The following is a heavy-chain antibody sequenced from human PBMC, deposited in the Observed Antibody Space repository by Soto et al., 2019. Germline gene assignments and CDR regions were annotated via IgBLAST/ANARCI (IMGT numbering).Heavy chain of an antibody. CDR2: IYYSGST. CDR1: GGSISSGDYY. V-gene: IGHV4-30-4*01. CDR3: AREPVPTTVTTFNWFDP. Sequence: SETLSLTWTVSGGSISSGDYYCSWIRQPPWKGLEWIGYIYYSGSTYYNPSLKSRVTISVDTSKNQFSLKLSSVTAADTAVYYCAREPVPTTVTTFNWFDPWGQGTLVTVSS. J-gene: IGHJ5*02. D-gene: IGHD4-17*01.